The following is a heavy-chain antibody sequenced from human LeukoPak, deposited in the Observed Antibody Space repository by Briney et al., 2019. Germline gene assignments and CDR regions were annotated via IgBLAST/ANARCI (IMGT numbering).Heavy chain of an antibody. V-gene: IGHV5-51*01. Sequence: GESLKISCKGSGYSFSDYWIAWVRRMPGKGLEWMGIIFPADSDTRYSPSLQGQVTISVDKSINTAYLQWSSLKASDSAMYYCARPPGVGATSFDYWGQGTLVTVSS. CDR1: GYSFSDYW. CDR2: IFPADSDT. CDR3: ARPPGVGATSFDY. J-gene: IGHJ4*02. D-gene: IGHD1-26*01.